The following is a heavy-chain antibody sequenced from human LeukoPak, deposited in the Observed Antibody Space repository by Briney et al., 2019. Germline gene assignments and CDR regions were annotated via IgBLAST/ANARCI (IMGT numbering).Heavy chain of an antibody. CDR1: GGSISSYY. J-gene: IGHJ4*02. CDR2: IYYSGST. V-gene: IGHV4-59*01. Sequence: SETLSLTCTVSGGSISSYYWSWIRQPPGKGLEWIGYIYYSGSTNYNPSLKSRVTISEDTSKNQISLRLSSVTAADTAVYYCARVRGYYDSSGYDYWGQGTLVTVSS. CDR3: ARVRGYYDSSGYDY. D-gene: IGHD3-22*01.